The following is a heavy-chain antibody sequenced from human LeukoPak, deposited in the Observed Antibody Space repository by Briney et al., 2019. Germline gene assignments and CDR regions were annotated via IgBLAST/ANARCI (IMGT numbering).Heavy chain of an antibody. CDR2: ICYSGNT. CDR1: GVSISSSNSY. V-gene: IGHV4-39*01. CDR3: ARQTGPGLFILP. Sequence: SETLSLTCTVSGVSISSSNSYWGWIRQPPGKGLEWIGSICYSGNTYYNASLKSQVSISIDTSKNQFSLRLTSVTAADTAVYYCARQTGPGLFILPGGQGTLVTVSS. J-gene: IGHJ4*02. D-gene: IGHD3/OR15-3a*01.